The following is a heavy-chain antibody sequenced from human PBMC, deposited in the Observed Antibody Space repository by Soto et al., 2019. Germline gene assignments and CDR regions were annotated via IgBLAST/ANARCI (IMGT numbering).Heavy chain of an antibody. CDR2: IYFSAST. V-gene: IGHV4-31*11. J-gene: IGHJ6*03. Sequence: QVQLQESGPGLVKPSQTLSLTCAVSGGSISNGGYYWSWIRQHPGKDLEWIGSIYFSASTSYNPSLRRRVTISVATPKNQFSLKLSSVTAADTAMYYCARDRHSQQPNHRWGGGYIDVWGKGTTVTVSS. D-gene: IGHD6-13*01. CDR3: ARDRHSQQPNHRWGGGYIDV. CDR1: GGSISNGGYY.